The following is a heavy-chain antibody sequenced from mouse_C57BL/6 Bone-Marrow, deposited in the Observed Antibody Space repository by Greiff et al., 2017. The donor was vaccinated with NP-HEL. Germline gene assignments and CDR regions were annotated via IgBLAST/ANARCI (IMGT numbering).Heavy chain of an antibody. CDR3: ARGGAYDGLYWYFDV. CDR1: GYTFTSYW. D-gene: IGHD2-3*01. J-gene: IGHJ1*03. Sequence: QVQLQQPGTELVKPGASVKLSCKASGYTFTSYWMHWVKQRPGQGLEWIGNINPSNGGTNYNEKFKSKATLTVDKSSSTAYMQLSSLTSEDSAVYYCARGGAYDGLYWYFDVWGTGTTVTVSS. V-gene: IGHV1-53*01. CDR2: INPSNGGT.